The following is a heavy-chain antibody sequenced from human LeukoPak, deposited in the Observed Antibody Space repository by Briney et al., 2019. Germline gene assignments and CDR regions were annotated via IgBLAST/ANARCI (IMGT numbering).Heavy chain of an antibody. CDR2: ISSSSYI. Sequence: GGSLRLSCAASGFTFSSYSMNWVRQAPGKGLEWVSSISSSSYIYYADSVKGRFTISRDNAKNSLYLQMNSLRAEDTAVYYCARAGTTVTEGPRYYYYGMDVWGQGTTVTVSS. J-gene: IGHJ6*02. D-gene: IGHD4-11*01. CDR3: ARAGTTVTEGPRYYYYGMDV. CDR1: GFTFSSYS. V-gene: IGHV3-21*01.